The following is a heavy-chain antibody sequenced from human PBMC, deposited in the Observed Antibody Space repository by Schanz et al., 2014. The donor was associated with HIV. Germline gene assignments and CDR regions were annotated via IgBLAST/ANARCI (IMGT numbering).Heavy chain of an antibody. Sequence: QVQLVESGGGVVQPGGSLRLSCAASGFDFGVYGMDWVRQAPGKGPEWVAVIGHEGNDIHYVDSVAGRFSISRDNSKNTLYLQLGSLRTEDTAVYYCARDLNVGRHFDHWGQGTLVTVSS. V-gene: IGHV3-33*01. CDR1: GFDFGVYG. D-gene: IGHD1-26*01. J-gene: IGHJ4*02. CDR3: ARDLNVGRHFDH. CDR2: IGHEGNDI.